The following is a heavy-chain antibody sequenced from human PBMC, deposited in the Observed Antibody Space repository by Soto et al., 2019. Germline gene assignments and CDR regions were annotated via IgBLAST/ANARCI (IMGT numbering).Heavy chain of an antibody. CDR3: ASALRTHIAVARPLDN. CDR2: TYHSGST. D-gene: IGHD6-19*01. J-gene: IGHJ4*02. V-gene: IGHV4-4*02. CDR1: GGTLSSSKW. Sequence: PSVTLPLTCAACGGTLSSSKWWSSVRQPPGKGLEWIGETYHSGSTNYNPSLKSRVTISVDKSKNQFSLKLSSVTAADTAVYYCASALRTHIAVARPLDNWGQGTLVTASS.